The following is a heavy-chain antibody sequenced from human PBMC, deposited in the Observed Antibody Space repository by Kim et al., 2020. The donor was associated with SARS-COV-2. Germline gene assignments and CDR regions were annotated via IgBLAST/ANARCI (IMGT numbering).Heavy chain of an antibody. J-gene: IGHJ6*02. D-gene: IGHD2-21*01. Sequence: GWSLRLSCAASGFTVSSNYMSWVRQAPGKGLEWVSVIYSGGSTYYADSVKGRFTISRHNSKNTLYLQMNSLRAEDTAVYYCARAGRGGGPYYYYGMDVWGQGTTVTVSS. CDR3: ARAGRGGGPYYYYGMDV. V-gene: IGHV3-53*04. CDR1: GFTVSSNY. CDR2: IYSGGST.